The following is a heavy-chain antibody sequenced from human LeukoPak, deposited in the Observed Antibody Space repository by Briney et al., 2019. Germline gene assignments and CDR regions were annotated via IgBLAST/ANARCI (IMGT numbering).Heavy chain of an antibody. CDR2: IIPIFGTA. Sequence: SVKVSCKASGFTFINYYMHWVRQAPGQGLEWMGGIIPIFGTANYAQKFQGRVTITADESTSTAYMELSSLRSEDPAVYYCARRVLDCSGGSCFLNWFDPWGQGTLVTVS. CDR3: ARRVLDCSGGSCFLNWFDP. CDR1: GFTFINYY. V-gene: IGHV1-69*13. D-gene: IGHD2-15*01. J-gene: IGHJ5*02.